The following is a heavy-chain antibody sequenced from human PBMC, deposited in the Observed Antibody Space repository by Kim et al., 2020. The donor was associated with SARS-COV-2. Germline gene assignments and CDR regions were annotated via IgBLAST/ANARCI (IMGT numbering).Heavy chain of an antibody. CDR2: VDPYGGLR. CDR1: GFRFTTSW. Sequence: GGSLRLSCAASGFRFTTSWMHWVRQVPGKGLVWVSRVDPYGGLRTYVDSVKGRFTISRDNAKNTLYLQMNSLRVEDTAVYYCASSEPIIFGTLKFDPWGRGTLVTVSS. J-gene: IGHJ5*02. V-gene: IGHV3-74*03. D-gene: IGHD3-9*01. CDR3: ASSEPIIFGTLKFDP.